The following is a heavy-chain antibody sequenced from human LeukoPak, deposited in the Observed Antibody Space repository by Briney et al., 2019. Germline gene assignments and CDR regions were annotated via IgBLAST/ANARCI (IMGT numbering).Heavy chain of an antibody. J-gene: IGHJ4*02. V-gene: IGHV3-21*01. Sequence: GGSLRLSCAAFGFTFISYSMNWVRQAPGKGLEWVSFISSSTTYIYYADSVKGRFTISRDNAKNSLFLQMDSLRAEDTAVYYCARDLDYWGQGTLVTVSS. CDR1: GFTFISYS. CDR2: ISSSTTYI. CDR3: ARDLDY.